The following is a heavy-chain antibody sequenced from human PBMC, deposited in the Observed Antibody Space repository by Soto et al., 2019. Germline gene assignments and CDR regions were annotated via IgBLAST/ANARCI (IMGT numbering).Heavy chain of an antibody. CDR1: GFTFSSYA. CDR2: ISYDGSNK. J-gene: IGHJ5*02. Sequence: PGGSLRLSCAASGFTFSSYAMHWVRQAPGKGLEWVAVISYDGSNKYYADSVKGRFTISRDNSKNTLYLQMNSLRAEDTAVYYCARDRYCTNGVCYTGAGWWFDPWGQGTLVTVSS. D-gene: IGHD2-8*01. CDR3: ARDRYCTNGVCYTGAGWWFDP. V-gene: IGHV3-30-3*01.